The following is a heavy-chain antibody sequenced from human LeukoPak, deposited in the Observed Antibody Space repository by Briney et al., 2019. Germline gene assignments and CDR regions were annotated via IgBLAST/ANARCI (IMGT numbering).Heavy chain of an antibody. D-gene: IGHD3-3*01. Sequence: GGSLRLSCAASGFTFSSYSMNWVRQAPGKGLEWVSSISRSSSYINYADSLKGRFTISRDNAKNSLYLQMNSLRAEDTAVYYCARVYQGVAIFDGIDYWGQGTLVTVSS. J-gene: IGHJ4*02. CDR3: ARVYQGVAIFDGIDY. CDR2: ISRSSSYI. V-gene: IGHV3-21*01. CDR1: GFTFSSYS.